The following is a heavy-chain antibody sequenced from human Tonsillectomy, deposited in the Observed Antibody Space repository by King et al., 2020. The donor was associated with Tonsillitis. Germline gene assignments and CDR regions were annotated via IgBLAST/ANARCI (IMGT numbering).Heavy chain of an antibody. D-gene: IGHD3-3*01. V-gene: IGHV3-23*04. CDR3: AKDVALTLRFTALGPLPQHWFDP. J-gene: IGHJ5*02. CDR1: GFTFSSYA. CDR2: ISGSGGST. Sequence: VQLVESGGGLVQPGGSLRLSCAASGFTFSSYAMSWVRQAPGKGLEWVSAISGSGGSTYYADSVKGRFTISRDNSKNTLYLQMNSLRAEDTAVYYCAKDVALTLRFTALGPLPQHWFDPWGQGTLVTVSS.